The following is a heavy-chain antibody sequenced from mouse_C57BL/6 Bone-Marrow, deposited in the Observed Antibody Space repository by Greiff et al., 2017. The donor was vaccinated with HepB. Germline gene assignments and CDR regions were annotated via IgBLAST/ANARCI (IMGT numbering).Heavy chain of an antibody. J-gene: IGHJ3*01. CDR3: ARGPYGSSYDWFAY. CDR1: GYTFTDYY. CDR2: INPSNGGT. Sequence: VQLQQSGAELVKPGASVKISCKASGYTFTDYYINWVKQRPGQGLEWIGNINPSNGGTNYNEKFKSKATLTVDKSSSTAYMQLSSLTSEDSAVYYCARGPYGSSYDWFAYWGQGTLVTVSA. V-gene: IGHV1-77*01. D-gene: IGHD1-1*01.